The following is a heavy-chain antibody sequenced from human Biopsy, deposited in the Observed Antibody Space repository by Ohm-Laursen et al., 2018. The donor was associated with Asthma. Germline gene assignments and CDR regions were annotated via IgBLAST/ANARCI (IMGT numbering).Heavy chain of an antibody. V-gene: IGHV3-30*18. J-gene: IGHJ4*02. CDR3: AKRRGYSDLTDFDH. CDR1: GFTFNSYG. Sequence: SLRLSCTASGFTFNSYGMHWVRQAPGKGLEWVAVVSYDGGVAHYADSMKGRFTISRDNAKSTLYLQMNRLRTDDTAVYYCAKRRGYSDLTDFDHWGQGTLVTVSS. D-gene: IGHD3-3*01. CDR2: VSYDGGVA.